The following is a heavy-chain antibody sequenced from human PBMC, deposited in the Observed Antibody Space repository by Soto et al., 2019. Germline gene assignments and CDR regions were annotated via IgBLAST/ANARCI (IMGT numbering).Heavy chain of an antibody. Sequence: GGSLRLSXAASGFTFSSYGMHWVRQAPGKGLEWVAVISYDGSNKYYADSVKGRFTISRDNSKNTLYLQMNSLRAEDTAVYYCAKDATAYYDFWSGYRYGMDVWGQGTTVTVSS. J-gene: IGHJ6*02. CDR2: ISYDGSNK. CDR3: AKDATAYYDFWSGYRYGMDV. V-gene: IGHV3-30*18. D-gene: IGHD3-3*01. CDR1: GFTFSSYG.